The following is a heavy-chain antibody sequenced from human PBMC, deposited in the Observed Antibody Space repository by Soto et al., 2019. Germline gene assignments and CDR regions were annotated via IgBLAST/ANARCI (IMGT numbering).Heavy chain of an antibody. CDR1: GGSMNDYY. J-gene: IGHJ6*02. D-gene: IGHD6-6*01. CDR2: IFTSGNT. CDR3: ASGRLVSRYYGFDV. Sequence: QVQLQESGPGLVKPSETLSLTCTVSGGSMNDYYWSWIRQPAGKGLEWIGRIFTSGNTNYNPSLRSRLTMSVDTSTNQVSLRLTSVTAADTAVYYCASGRLVSRYYGFDVWGQGTTVTVSS. V-gene: IGHV4-4*07.